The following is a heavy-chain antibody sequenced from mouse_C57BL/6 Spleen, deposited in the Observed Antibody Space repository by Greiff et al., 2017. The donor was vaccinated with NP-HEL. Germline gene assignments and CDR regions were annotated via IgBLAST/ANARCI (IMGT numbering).Heavy chain of an antibody. CDR2: INPGSGGT. J-gene: IGHJ3*01. Sequence: VQLQQSGAELVRPGTSVKVSCKASGYAFTNYLIEWVKQRPGQGLEWIGVINPGSGGTNYNEKFKGKATLTADKSSSTAYMQLSSLTSEDSAVYVCARRGAIYYGNYGAYWGQGTLVTVSA. V-gene: IGHV1-54*01. D-gene: IGHD2-1*01. CDR3: ARRGAIYYGNYGAY. CDR1: GYAFTNYL.